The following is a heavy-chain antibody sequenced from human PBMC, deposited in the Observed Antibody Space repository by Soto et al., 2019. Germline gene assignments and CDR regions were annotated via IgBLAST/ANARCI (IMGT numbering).Heavy chain of an antibody. V-gene: IGHV1-3*01. CDR3: ARSDRPYSNYDY. CDR1: GGTFSSYA. CDR2: INAGNGNT. D-gene: IGHD4-4*01. Sequence: GASVKVSCKASGGTFSSYAISWVRQAPGQRLEWMGWINAGNGNTKYSQKFQGRVTITRDTSASTAYMELSSLRSEDTAVYYCARSDRPYSNYDYWGQGTLVTVSS. J-gene: IGHJ4*02.